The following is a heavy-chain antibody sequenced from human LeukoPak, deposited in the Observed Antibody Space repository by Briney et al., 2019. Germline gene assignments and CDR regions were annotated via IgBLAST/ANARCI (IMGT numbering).Heavy chain of an antibody. D-gene: IGHD5-12*01. CDR1: RFTFNRYW. CDR2: IKEDGSEK. V-gene: IGHV3-7*03. CDR3: ARGVIGYRDAFDI. J-gene: IGHJ3*02. Sequence: PGGSLKLSFAASRFTFNRYWMSWVRQAPGKGLEGVANIKEDGSEKNYVDSMKGRITISRDNAKNSLYLQMNSLRVEDMAVYYCARGVIGYRDAFDIWGQGAMVTVSS.